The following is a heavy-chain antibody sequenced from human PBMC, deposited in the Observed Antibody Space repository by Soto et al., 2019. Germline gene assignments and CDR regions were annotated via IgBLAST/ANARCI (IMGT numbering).Heavy chain of an antibody. Sequence: QVQLVESGGGVVQPGRSLRLSCAASGFTFSSYGMHWVRQAPGKGLEWVAVISYDGSNKYYADSVKGRFTISRDNSKNPLYLQMNSLRAEDTAVYYCAKNRYYADFNRFDPWGQGTLVTVSS. D-gene: IGHD1-26*01. CDR2: ISYDGSNK. CDR3: AKNRYYADFNRFDP. CDR1: GFTFSSYG. V-gene: IGHV3-30*18. J-gene: IGHJ5*02.